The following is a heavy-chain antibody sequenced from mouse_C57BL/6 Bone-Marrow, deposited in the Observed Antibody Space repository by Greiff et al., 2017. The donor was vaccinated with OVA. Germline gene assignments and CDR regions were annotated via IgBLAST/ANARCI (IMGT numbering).Heavy chain of an antibody. D-gene: IGHD2-4*01. CDR1: GFSLTSYG. V-gene: IGHV2-2*01. J-gene: IGHJ4*01. CDR2: IWSGVST. Sequence: QVQLQQSGPGLVQPSQSLSITCTVSGFSLTSYGVHWVRQSPGKGLEWLGVIWSGVSTDYNAAFISRLSISKDNSKSQVFFKMNSLQADDTAIYYGAILTMSTTRYYYAMDYWGQGTSVTVSS. CDR3: AILTMSTTRYYYAMDY.